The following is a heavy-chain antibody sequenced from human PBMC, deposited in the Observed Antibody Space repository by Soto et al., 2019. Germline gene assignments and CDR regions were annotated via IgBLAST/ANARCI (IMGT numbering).Heavy chain of an antibody. V-gene: IGHV3-23*01. CDR2: ISGSGGST. D-gene: IGHD6-13*01. CDR1: GFTFSSYA. Sequence: GGSLRLSCAASGFTFSSYAMSWVRQAPGKGLEWVSAISGSGGSTYYADSVKGRFTISRDNSKNTLYLQMNSLRAEDTAVNYWAAFRIAALDDAFDIWGQGTMVTVSS. CDR3: AAFRIAALDDAFDI. J-gene: IGHJ3*02.